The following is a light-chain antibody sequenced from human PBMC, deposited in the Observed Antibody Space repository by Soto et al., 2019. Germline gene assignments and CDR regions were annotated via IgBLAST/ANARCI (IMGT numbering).Light chain of an antibody. J-gene: IGLJ2*01. V-gene: IGLV1-47*01. CDR2: RNN. CDR1: NSFIGSNY. CDR3: SSYTTIKTVV. Sequence: QSVLTQPPSASVTPGQRVTISCSGSNSFIGSNYFYWYQQVPGMAPKLLIYRNNERPSGISDRFSGFKSANTAYLTISGVQPEDEADYHCSSYTTIKTVVFGGGTKLTVL.